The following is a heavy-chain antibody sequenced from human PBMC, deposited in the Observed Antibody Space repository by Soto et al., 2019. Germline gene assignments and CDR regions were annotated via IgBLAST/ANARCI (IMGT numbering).Heavy chain of an antibody. CDR1: GGTFSSYA. D-gene: IGHD3-3*01. J-gene: IGHJ5*02. Sequence: RASVKVSCKASGGTFSSYAISWVRQAPGQGLEWMGGIIPIFGTANYAQKFQGRVTITADESTSTAYMELSSLRSEDTAVYYCARENVLRFLEWLFHWFDPWGQGTLVTVSS. CDR3: ARENVLRFLEWLFHWFDP. CDR2: IIPIFGTA. V-gene: IGHV1-69*13.